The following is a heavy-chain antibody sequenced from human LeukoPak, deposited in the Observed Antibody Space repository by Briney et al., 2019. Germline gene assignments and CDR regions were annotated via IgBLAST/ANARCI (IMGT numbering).Heavy chain of an antibody. CDR1: GFTFSSYG. V-gene: IGHV3-33*06. J-gene: IGHJ4*02. Sequence: PGGSLRLSCAASGFTFSSYGMHWVRQAPGKGLEWVAVIWYDGSNKYYADSVKVRFTISRDNSKNTLYLQMNSLRAEDTAVYYCAKSSYSSSWYYFDYWGQGTLVTVSS. CDR3: AKSSYSSSWYYFDY. D-gene: IGHD6-13*01. CDR2: IWYDGSNK.